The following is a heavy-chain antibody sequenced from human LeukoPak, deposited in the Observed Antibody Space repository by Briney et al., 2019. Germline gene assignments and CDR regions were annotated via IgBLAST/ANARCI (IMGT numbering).Heavy chain of an antibody. CDR2: IYHSGST. CDR3: ARSVGSYCSSTSCYNYYYYGMDV. CDR1: GGSISSGGYS. D-gene: IGHD2-2*02. Sequence: SETLSLTCAVSGGSISSGGYSWSWVRQPPGKGLEWIGYIYHSGSTYYNPSLKSRVTISVDTSKNQFSLKLSSVTAADTAVYYCARSVGSYCSSTSCYNYYYYGMDVWGQGTTVTVSS. V-gene: IGHV4-30-2*02. J-gene: IGHJ6*02.